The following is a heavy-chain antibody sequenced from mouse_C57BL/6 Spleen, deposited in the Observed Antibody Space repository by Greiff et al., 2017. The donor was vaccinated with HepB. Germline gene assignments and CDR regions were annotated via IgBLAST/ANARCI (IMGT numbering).Heavy chain of an antibody. CDR3: ARPNYYGSISWDFDV. CDR1: GFTFSDYG. D-gene: IGHD1-1*01. CDR2: ISSGSSTI. V-gene: IGHV5-17*01. J-gene: IGHJ1*03. Sequence: EVKLVESGGGLVKPGGSLKLSCAASGFTFSDYGMHWVRQAPEKGLEWVAYISSGSSTIYYADTVKGRFTTARENAKNTLFLQMTSLRSEDTAMYYCARPNYYGSISWDFDVWGTGTTVTVAS.